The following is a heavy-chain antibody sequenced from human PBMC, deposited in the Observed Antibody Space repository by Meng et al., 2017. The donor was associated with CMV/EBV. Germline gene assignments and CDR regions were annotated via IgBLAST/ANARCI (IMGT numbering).Heavy chain of an antibody. CDR1: GHTFTSYG. D-gene: IGHD3-22*01. V-gene: IGHV1-18*01. CDR2: ISAYNGNT. J-gene: IGHJ3*02. CDR3: ARDSRSVVMTHFYDAFDI. Sequence: ASVKVSCKASGHTFTSYGISWVRQAPGQGLEWMGWISAYNGNTNYAQKLQGRVTMTTDTSTSTAYMELRSLRSDDTAVYYCARDSRSVVMTHFYDAFDIWGQGTMVTVSS.